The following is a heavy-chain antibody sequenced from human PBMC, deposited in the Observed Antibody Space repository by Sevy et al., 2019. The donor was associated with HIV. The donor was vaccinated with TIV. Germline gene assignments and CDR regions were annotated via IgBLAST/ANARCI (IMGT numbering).Heavy chain of an antibody. CDR3: ASWFFGVVEYFQH. CDR2: INHSGST. J-gene: IGHJ1*01. Sequence: SENLSLTCAVYGGSFSGYYWSWIRQPPGKGLEWIGEINHSGSTNYNPSLKSRVTISVDTSKNQFSLKLSSVTAADTAVYYCASWFFGVVEYFQHWGQGTLVSVSS. CDR1: GGSFSGYY. V-gene: IGHV4-34*01. D-gene: IGHD3-3*01.